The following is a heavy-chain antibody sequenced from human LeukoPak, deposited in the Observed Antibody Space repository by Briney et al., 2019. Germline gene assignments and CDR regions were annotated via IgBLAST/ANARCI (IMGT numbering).Heavy chain of an antibody. J-gene: IGHJ6*03. CDR3: ARDQEAVAVASSNSYYYYYYMDV. Sequence: ASVKVSCKASGGTFSSYAISWVRQAPGQGLEWMGRIIPILGIANYAQKFQGRVTITADKSTSTAYMELSSLRSEDTAVYYCARDQEAVAVASSNSYYYYYYMDVWGKGTTVTVSS. CDR2: IIPILGIA. CDR1: GGTFSSYA. D-gene: IGHD6-19*01. V-gene: IGHV1-69*04.